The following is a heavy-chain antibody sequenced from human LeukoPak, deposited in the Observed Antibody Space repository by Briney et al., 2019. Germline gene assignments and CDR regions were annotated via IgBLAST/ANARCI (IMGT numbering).Heavy chain of an antibody. CDR1: GGSISSGGYY. Sequence: SQTLSLTCTVSGGSISSGGYYWSWIRQHPGKGLEWIGYIYYSGSTYYNPSLKSRVTISVDTSKNQFSLKLSSVTAADTAVYYCARDRTGGGGLDYWGQGTLVTVSS. CDR3: ARDRTGGGGLDY. CDR2: IYYSGST. J-gene: IGHJ4*02. V-gene: IGHV4-31*03. D-gene: IGHD2-15*01.